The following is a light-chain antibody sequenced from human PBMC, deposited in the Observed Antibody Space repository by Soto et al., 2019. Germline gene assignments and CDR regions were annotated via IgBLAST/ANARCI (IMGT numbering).Light chain of an antibody. CDR2: DAS. J-gene: IGKJ4*01. CDR1: QSVTNNY. CDR3: QQYDASPALT. Sequence: EIVLTQSPATLSLSPGDRATLSCGASQSVTNNYLAWYQQKPGLAPRLLIYDASSRATDIPDRFSGSGSGTDFTLTNSRLEPEDFAVYYCQQYDASPALTFGGGTKVDIK. V-gene: IGKV3D-20*01.